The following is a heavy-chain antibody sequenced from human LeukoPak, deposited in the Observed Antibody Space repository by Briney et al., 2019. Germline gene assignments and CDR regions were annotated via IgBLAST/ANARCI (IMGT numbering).Heavy chain of an antibody. V-gene: IGHV4-59*12. CDR1: GGSISSYY. Sequence: SETLSLTCTVSGGSISSYYWSWIRQPPGKGLEWIGSIYYGGSTYYNSSLKSRVTISVDISKNQFSLKVSSVTAADTAVYYCARDRRFGDSRYDYWGQGTLVTVSS. D-gene: IGHD3-22*01. CDR2: IYYGGST. CDR3: ARDRRFGDSRYDY. J-gene: IGHJ4*02.